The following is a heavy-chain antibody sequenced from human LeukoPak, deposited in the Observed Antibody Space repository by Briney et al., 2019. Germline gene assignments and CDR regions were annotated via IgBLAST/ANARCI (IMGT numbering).Heavy chain of an antibody. V-gene: IGHV3-21*01. D-gene: IGHD5-12*01. CDR3: ARDSGGYSGYDFDY. CDR1: GFTFSSYA. J-gene: IGHJ4*02. CDR2: ITSSSYI. Sequence: GGSLRLSCAASGFTFSSYAMNWVRQAPGNGLEWVSSITSSSYISYADSVKGRFTISRDNAKNSLYLQMNSLRAEDTAVYYCARDSGGYSGYDFDYWGQGTLVTVSS.